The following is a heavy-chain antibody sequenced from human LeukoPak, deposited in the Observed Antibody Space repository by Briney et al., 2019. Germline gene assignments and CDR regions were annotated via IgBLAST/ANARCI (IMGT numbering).Heavy chain of an antibody. CDR2: IYYSGST. V-gene: IGHV4-39*01. J-gene: IGHJ4*02. CDR1: GGSISSSSYY. D-gene: IGHD2-2*01. CDR3: ARHPEVKYQLLFGLIDY. Sequence: SETLSLTCTVSGGSISSSSYYWGWIRQPPGKGLEWIGSIYYSGSTYYNPSLKSRVTISVDTSKNQFSLKLSSVTAADTAVYYCARHPEVKYQLLFGLIDYWGQGTLVTVSP.